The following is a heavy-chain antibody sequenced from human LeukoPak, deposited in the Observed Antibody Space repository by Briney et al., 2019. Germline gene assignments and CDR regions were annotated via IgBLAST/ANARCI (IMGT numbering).Heavy chain of an antibody. CDR3: TGNYYGSGSYADFDY. CDR1: GFTFSSYW. V-gene: IGHV3-74*01. CDR2: INSDGSTT. J-gene: IGHJ4*02. D-gene: IGHD3-10*01. Sequence: PGGSLRLSCAASGFTFSSYWMHWVRQAPGKGLVWVSRINSDGSTTTYADSVKGRFTISRDNAKNTLYLQMNGLRAEDTAVYYCTGNYYGSGSYADFDYWGQGTLVTVSS.